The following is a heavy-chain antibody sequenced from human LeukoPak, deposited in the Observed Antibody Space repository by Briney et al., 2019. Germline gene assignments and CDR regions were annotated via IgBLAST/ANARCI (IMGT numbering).Heavy chain of an antibody. V-gene: IGHV4-39*01. D-gene: IGHD3-10*01. CDR3: ARHEDRLLWFGELLSFDY. J-gene: IGHJ4*02. CDR2: IYYSGST. CDR1: GGSISSSSYY. Sequence: PSETLSLTCTVSGGSISSSSYYWGWIRQPPGKGLEWIGSIYYSGSTYYNPSLKSRVTISVDTSKNQFSLKLSSVTAADTAVYYCARHEDRLLWFGELLSFDYWGQGTLVTVSS.